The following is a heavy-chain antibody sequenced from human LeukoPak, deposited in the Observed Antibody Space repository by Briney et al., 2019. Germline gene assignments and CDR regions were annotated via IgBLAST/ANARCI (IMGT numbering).Heavy chain of an antibody. CDR1: GSTFSSYA. J-gene: IGHJ6*02. V-gene: IGHV3-30*18. CDR3: AKPETGYYYYGMDV. CDR2: ISYDGSNK. Sequence: GGSLRLSCAASGSTFSSYAMSWVRQAPGKGLEWVAVISYDGSNKYYADSVKGRFTISRDNSKNTLYLQMNSLRAEDTAVYYCAKPETGYYYYGMDVWGQGTTVTVSS.